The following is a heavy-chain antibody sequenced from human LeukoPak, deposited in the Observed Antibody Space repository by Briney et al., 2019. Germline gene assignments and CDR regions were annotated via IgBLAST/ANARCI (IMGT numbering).Heavy chain of an antibody. J-gene: IGHJ4*02. CDR1: GGSISSGDYY. Sequence: SETLSLTCTVSGGSISSGDYYWSWIRQPPGKGLEWIGSIHYSGSTYYNPSLKSRVTISIDMSKNQFSLSLNSLTAADTAVYYCARGFLGYNSGKGYFDYWGQGPLVTVSS. CDR2: IHYSGST. CDR3: ARGFLGYNSGKGYFDY. D-gene: IGHD5-18*01. V-gene: IGHV4-39*07.